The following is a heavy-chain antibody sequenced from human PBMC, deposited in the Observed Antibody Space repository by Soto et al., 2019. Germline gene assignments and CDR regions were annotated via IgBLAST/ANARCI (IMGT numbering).Heavy chain of an antibody. D-gene: IGHD1-26*01. J-gene: IGHJ4*02. CDR2: ISSSSSYI. Sequence: GSLRLSCAASGFTFSSYSMNWVRQAPGKGLEWVSSISSSSSYIYYADSVKGRFTISRDNAKNSLYLQMNSLRAEDTAVYYCARGRYSGSYYFDYWGQGTLVTVSS. V-gene: IGHV3-21*01. CDR1: GFTFSSYS. CDR3: ARGRYSGSYYFDY.